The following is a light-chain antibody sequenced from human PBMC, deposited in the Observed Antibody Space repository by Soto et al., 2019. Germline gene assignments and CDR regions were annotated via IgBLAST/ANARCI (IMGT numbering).Light chain of an antibody. Sequence: EIVMTQSPATLSVSPGDRATLSCRGTQTISSNYLAWYRQKPGQAPKLLIHGASTRATGIPDRFRGSGSGTDFTLTISRLEPEDFAVYYCQLYGSSPKTFGQGTKVDIK. J-gene: IGKJ1*01. CDR2: GAS. CDR1: QTISSNY. V-gene: IGKV3-20*01. CDR3: QLYGSSPKT.